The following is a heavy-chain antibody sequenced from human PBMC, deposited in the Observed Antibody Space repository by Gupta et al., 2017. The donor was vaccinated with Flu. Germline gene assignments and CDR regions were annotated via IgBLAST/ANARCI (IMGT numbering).Heavy chain of an antibody. Sequence: EVQLLESGGGLVQPGGSLRLSCAASGFTFSSYVMSWVRQSPGKGLEWVSGISAGDDSTYYADSVKGRFTISRDNSKNTLYLQMDSLRPEDTAIYYCAKDQGDSYVPQYDAFDIWGQGTMVTVSS. CDR1: GFTFSSYV. D-gene: IGHD2-21*02. J-gene: IGHJ3*02. V-gene: IGHV3-23*01. CDR3: AKDQGDSYVPQYDAFDI. CDR2: ISAGDDST.